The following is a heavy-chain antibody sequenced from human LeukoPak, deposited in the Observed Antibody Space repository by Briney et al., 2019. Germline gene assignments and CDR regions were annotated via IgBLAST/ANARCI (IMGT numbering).Heavy chain of an antibody. CDR1: GFILSSYS. CDR3: ARGRGSSYGDPFDY. D-gene: IGHD5-18*01. J-gene: IGHJ4*02. CDR2: MSGSSNYI. V-gene: IGHV3-21*01. Sequence: GGSLRLSCAASGFILSSYSINWVRQAPGKGLEWVSCMSGSSNYIYYTDSVKGRFTLSRDNAKNSLFLQMNSLRAEDTAVYYCARGRGSSYGDPFDYWGQGTLVTVS.